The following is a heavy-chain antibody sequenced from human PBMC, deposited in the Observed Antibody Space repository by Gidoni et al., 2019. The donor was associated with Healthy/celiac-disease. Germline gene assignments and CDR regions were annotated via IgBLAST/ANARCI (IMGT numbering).Heavy chain of an antibody. CDR1: GFSLSTTGVG. CDR2: IYWNDAK. J-gene: IGHJ5*02. Sequence: QITLKESGPTLVTPTQTLTLTCTSSGFSLSTTGVGVGWIRQPPGKALEWLALIYWNDAKRYSPSLKSRLTITKDTSKNQVVLTMTNMDPVDTATYYCAHKRTMVRGVISTPFLFDPWGQGTLVTVSS. D-gene: IGHD3-10*01. V-gene: IGHV2-5*01. CDR3: AHKRTMVRGVISTPFLFDP.